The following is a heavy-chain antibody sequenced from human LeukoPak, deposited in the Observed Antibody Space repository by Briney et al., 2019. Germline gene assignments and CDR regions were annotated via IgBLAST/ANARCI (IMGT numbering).Heavy chain of an antibody. CDR2: ISPVGDYI. CDR3: ARQGDYDSGSEVANWFDP. Sequence: GGSLRLSCAASGFSFTSYAMAWVRQAPGKGLEWVSPISPVGDYIYYADSVKGRFTFSRDNSRNTVYLQMDSLRAEDTAVYYCARQGDYDSGSEVANWFDPWGQGTLVTVSS. CDR1: GFSFTSYA. D-gene: IGHD3-10*01. J-gene: IGHJ5*02. V-gene: IGHV3-23*01.